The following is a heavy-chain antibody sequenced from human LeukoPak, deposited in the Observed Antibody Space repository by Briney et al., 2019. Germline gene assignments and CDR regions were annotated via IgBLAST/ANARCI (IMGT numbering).Heavy chain of an antibody. D-gene: IGHD6-13*01. J-gene: IGHJ5*02. CDR3: AREAKAAAGTDWFDP. CDR2: IYYSGST. Sequence: PSQTLSLTCTVSGGSISSGGYYWSWIRQHPGKGLEWTGYIYYSGSTYYNPSLKSRVTISVDTSKNQFSLKLSSVTAADTAVYYCAREAKAAAGTDWFDPWGQGTLVTVSS. CDR1: GGSISSGGYY. V-gene: IGHV4-31*03.